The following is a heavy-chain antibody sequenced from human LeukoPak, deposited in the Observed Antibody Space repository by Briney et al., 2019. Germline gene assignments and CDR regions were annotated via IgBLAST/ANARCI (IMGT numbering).Heavy chain of an antibody. D-gene: IGHD1-1*01. CDR3: ARDPGNNWKGCDM. J-gene: IGHJ3*02. CDR1: GYTFASYG. Sequence: GASVKVSCKASGYTFASYGISCVRQAPGQGLEWMGWISTYNGNTNYTQKVQDRVTMTTDTSTSTAYMALRSLRSDDTAVYYCARDPGNNWKGCDMWGQGTMVTVSS. CDR2: ISTYNGNT. V-gene: IGHV1-18*01.